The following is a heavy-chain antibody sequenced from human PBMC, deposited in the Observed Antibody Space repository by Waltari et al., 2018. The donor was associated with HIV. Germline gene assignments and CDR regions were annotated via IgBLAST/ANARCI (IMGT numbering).Heavy chain of an antibody. J-gene: IGHJ5*01. CDR2: IFTNGNT. CDR1: GGSVSISGSS. D-gene: IGHD6-13*01. CDR3: AREQVTTPDSSSFLRYIDS. Sequence: QVQLQESGPGLVKTSQTLSLTCTVSGGSVSISGSSWTWLRQPAGNGLEWIGRIFTNGNTNYRPSLKIRVTISLDTSANKFSLKLSSVTAADTAVYYCAREQVTTPDSSSFLRYIDSWGQGTLVTVSS. V-gene: IGHV4-61*02.